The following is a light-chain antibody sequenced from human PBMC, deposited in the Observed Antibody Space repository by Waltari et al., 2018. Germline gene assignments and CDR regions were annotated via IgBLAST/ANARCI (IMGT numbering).Light chain of an antibody. CDR2: RAS. CDR3: LQYHTSPYN. J-gene: IGKJ2*01. V-gene: IGKV1D-16*01. Sequence: DIQMNQSPSSLSASVGDTVTITCRASQSISNWLAWYQQKPGKVPNLLIYRASSLQSGVPSRFGGGTSGTDFTLTISGLQPEDFATYFCLQYHTSPYNFGQGTKVEIK. CDR1: QSISNW.